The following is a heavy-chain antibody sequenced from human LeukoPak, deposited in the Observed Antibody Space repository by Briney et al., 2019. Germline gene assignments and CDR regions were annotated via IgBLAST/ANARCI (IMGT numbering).Heavy chain of an antibody. CDR1: GGSISSYY. D-gene: IGHD6-19*01. V-gene: IGHV4-59*12. CDR2: IYYSGST. CDR3: ARDKENRIAVAGTFWFDP. Sequence: SETLSLTCTVSGGSISSYYWSWIRQPPGKGLEWIGYIYYSGSTNYNPSLKSRVTISVDTSKNQFSLKLSSVTAADTAVYYCARDKENRIAVAGTFWFDPWGQGTLVTVSS. J-gene: IGHJ5*02.